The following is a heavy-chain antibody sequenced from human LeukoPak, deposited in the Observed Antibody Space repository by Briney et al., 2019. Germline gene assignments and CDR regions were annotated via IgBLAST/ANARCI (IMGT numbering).Heavy chain of an antibody. J-gene: IGHJ5*02. CDR1: GGSFSGYY. V-gene: IGHV4-34*01. D-gene: IGHD4-23*01. CDR3: GRGVAVVTAFDP. CDR2: INHSGST. Sequence: SETLSLTCAVYGGSFSGYYWSWIRQPPGKGLEWIGEINHSGSTNYNPSLKSRVTISVDTSKNQFSLKLSSVTAADTAVYYCGRGVAVVTAFDPWGQGTLVTVSS.